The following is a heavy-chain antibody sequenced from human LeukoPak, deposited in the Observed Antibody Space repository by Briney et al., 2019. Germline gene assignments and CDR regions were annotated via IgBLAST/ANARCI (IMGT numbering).Heavy chain of an antibody. D-gene: IGHD6-6*01. J-gene: IGHJ4*02. CDR2: IYTSYTTGST. CDR3: ARAMSIAARLQTIFDY. CDR1: GDSINCGRYS. V-gene: IGHV4-61*02. Sequence: PSETLSLTCTVSGDSINCGRYSSSWFRQPSGKGLEWLERIYTSYTTGSTNYNPSLKSRVTISIDTSKNQFSLNLTSVTAADTAVYYCARAMSIAARLQTIFDYWGQGTLVTVSS.